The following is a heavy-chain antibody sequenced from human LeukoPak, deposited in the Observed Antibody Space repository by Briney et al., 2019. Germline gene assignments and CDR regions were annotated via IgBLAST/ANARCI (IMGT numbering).Heavy chain of an antibody. D-gene: IGHD6-13*01. Sequence: GASVKVSCKASGYTFTGYYMHWVRQAPGQGLEWMGWINPNSGGTNYAQKFQGRVTMTRDTSISTAYMELRSLRSDDTAVYYCARGLPPGIAAAGTLADFDYWGQGTLVTVSS. CDR2: INPNSGGT. J-gene: IGHJ4*02. CDR3: ARGLPPGIAAAGTLADFDY. CDR1: GYTFTGYY. V-gene: IGHV1-2*02.